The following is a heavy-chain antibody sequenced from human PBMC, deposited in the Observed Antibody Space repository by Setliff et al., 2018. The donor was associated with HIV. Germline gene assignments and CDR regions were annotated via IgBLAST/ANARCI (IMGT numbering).Heavy chain of an antibody. CDR1: GFTFKTDA. D-gene: IGHD2-21*02. CDR2: IWYDGSKK. CDR3: VRDSDFYRIDH. V-gene: IGHV3-33*01. Sequence: PGGSLRLSCAASGFTFKTDAMHWVRQAPGKGLEWVAFIWYDGSKKYYADSVKGRFTMSRDNSKNTLYLQMNSLRAEDTAVYYCVRDSDFYRIDHWGQGILVTVSS. J-gene: IGHJ5*02.